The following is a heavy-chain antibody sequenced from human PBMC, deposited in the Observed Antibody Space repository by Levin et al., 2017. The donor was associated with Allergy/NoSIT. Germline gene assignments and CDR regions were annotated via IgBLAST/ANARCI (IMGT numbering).Heavy chain of an antibody. CDR1: GYSFTSYW. CDR3: ARHAGDCSGGSCSSDFQH. J-gene: IGHJ1*01. CDR2: IDPSDSYT. V-gene: IGHV5-10-1*01. D-gene: IGHD2-15*01. Sequence: KDGESLKISCKGSGYSFTSYWISWVRQMPGKGLEWMGRIDPSDSYTNYSPSFQGHVTISADKSISTAYLQWSSLKASDTAMYYCARHAGDCSGGSCSSDFQHWGQGTLVTVSS.